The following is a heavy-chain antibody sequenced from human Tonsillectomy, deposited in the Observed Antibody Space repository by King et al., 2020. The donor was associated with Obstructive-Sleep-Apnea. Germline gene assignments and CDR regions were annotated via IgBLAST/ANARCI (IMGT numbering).Heavy chain of an antibody. V-gene: IGHV4-59*01. CDR2: IYYSGST. J-gene: IGHJ6*02. CDR1: GGSISSYY. CDR3: ARDRNTMVRGVIEGGMDV. D-gene: IGHD3-10*01. Sequence: VQLVESGPGLVKPSETLSLTCTVSGGSISSYYWSWIRQPPGKGLEWIGYIYYSGSTNYNPSLKSRVTISVDTSKNQFSLKLSSVTAADKAVYYCARDRNTMVRGVIEGGMDVWGQGTTVTVSS.